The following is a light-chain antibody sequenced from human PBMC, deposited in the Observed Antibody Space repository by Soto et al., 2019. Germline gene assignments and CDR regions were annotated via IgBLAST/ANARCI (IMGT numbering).Light chain of an antibody. CDR2: AAS. V-gene: IGKV1-9*01. Sequence: DIQMTQFPSSLSASVGDRVTITCRASQFINTWLAWYQHKPGQAPNLLIYAASTLQSGVPSRFSGSGSGTEFTLTIRSLQPEDFATYYCQQLNSYPLTFGQGTRLEIK. CDR1: QFINTW. J-gene: IGKJ5*01. CDR3: QQLNSYPLT.